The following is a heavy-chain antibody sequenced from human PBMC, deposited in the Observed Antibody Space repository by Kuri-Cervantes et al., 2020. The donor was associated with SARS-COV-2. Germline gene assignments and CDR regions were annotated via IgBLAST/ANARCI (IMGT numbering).Heavy chain of an antibody. J-gene: IGHJ3*01. CDR3: ARDRVGRENAFDV. CDR1: GDTVSSYS. Sequence: SVKVPCKAIGDTVSSYSISWVRQAPGQGLEWMGGIIPLFGTTGSAQTFRGRITITADKSTNTAYMELSSLTSEDTAMYFCARDRVGRENAFDVWGLGTMVTVSS. CDR2: IIPLFGTT. V-gene: IGHV1-69*06. D-gene: IGHD5-24*01.